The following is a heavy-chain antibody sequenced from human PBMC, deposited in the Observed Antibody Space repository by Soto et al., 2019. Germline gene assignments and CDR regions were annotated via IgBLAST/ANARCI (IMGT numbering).Heavy chain of an antibody. D-gene: IGHD4-17*01. CDR1: GYTFSTST. CDR3: AIGDYGDDDY. CDR2: IKAYSGST. V-gene: IGHV1-18*04. J-gene: IGHJ4*02. Sequence: LVQSGAEAKKPGTSVKVSCKASGYTFSTSTISWVRQAPGQGLEWMGWIKAYSGSTNYAPKLQGRVTMTTDTSTSTAYVELRSQTSEDTAMYYCAIGDYGDDDYWGQGTLVTVSS.